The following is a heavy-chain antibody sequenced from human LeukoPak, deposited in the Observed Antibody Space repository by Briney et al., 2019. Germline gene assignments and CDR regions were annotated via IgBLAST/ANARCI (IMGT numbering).Heavy chain of an antibody. Sequence: ASVKVSCKASGYTFTGYYMHWVRQAPGQGLEWMGRINPNSGGTNYAQKFQGRVTMTRDTSISTAYMELSRLRSDDTAVYYCASQVVPAAIKGERFLEWPLCYYYGMDVWGQGTTVTVSS. J-gene: IGHJ6*02. CDR2: INPNSGGT. D-gene: IGHD2-2*02. V-gene: IGHV1-2*06. CDR3: ASQVVPAAIKGERFLEWPLCYYYGMDV. CDR1: GYTFTGYY.